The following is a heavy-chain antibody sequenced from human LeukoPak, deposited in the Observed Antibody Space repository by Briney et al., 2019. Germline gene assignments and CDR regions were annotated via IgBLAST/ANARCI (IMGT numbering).Heavy chain of an antibody. CDR2: INPNSGGT. J-gene: IGHJ4*02. D-gene: IGHD3-3*01. Sequence: ALGKVSRKASGYTFPRYYMHLVRQAPGQGLGWVGWINPNSGGTNYAQKFQGRVTMTRDTSISTAYMELSRLRSDDTAVYYCARAAIFGVVIIPHFDYWGQGTLVTVSS. CDR3: ARAAIFGVVIIPHFDY. CDR1: GYTFPRYY. V-gene: IGHV1-2*02.